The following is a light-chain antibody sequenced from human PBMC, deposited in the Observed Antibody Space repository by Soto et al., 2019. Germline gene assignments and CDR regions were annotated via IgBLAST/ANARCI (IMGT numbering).Light chain of an antibody. J-gene: IGLJ1*01. Sequence: QSVLTQPPSVSGAPGQRVTISCTGSSSNIGAGYDVHWYQQLPGTAPKLLIYGNSNRPSGVPDRFSGSKPGTSTSLAITGLQAEDEADYSCQSYDSSLSGYVFGTGTKLTVL. CDR2: GNS. CDR3: QSYDSSLSGYV. CDR1: SSNIGAGYD. V-gene: IGLV1-40*01.